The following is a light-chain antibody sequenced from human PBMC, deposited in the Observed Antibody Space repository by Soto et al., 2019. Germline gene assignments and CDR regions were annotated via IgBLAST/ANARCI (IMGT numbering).Light chain of an antibody. J-gene: IGLJ1*01. CDR2: EGS. Sequence: QSALTQPASVSGSPGQSITISCTGTSSDVGSYNLVSWYQQHPGKAPKLMIYEGSKRPSGVSNRFSGSKSCNTASLTISGLQAEDEADYYCCSYAGSSTFGPYVFGTGTKLTVL. V-gene: IGLV2-23*03. CDR3: CSYAGSSTFGPYV. CDR1: SSDVGSYNL.